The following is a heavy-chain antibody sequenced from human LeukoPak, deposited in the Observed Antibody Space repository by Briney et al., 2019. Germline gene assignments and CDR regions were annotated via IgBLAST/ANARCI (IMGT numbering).Heavy chain of an antibody. CDR2: IKSKTDGGTT. D-gene: IGHD2-21*02. J-gene: IGHJ4*02. V-gene: IGHV3-15*01. CDR1: GFPFTDAW. Sequence: GGSLRLSCAASGFPFTDAWMSWVRQAPGKGMEWVGRIKSKTDGGTTDYAAPVKGRFTISRDDSKNTLYLQMNSLKTEDTAVYYCTTRFIVVVTASDYWGQGTLVTVSS. CDR3: TTRFIVVVTASDY.